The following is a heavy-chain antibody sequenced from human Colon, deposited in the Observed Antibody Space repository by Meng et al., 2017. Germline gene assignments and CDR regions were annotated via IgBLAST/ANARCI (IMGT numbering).Heavy chain of an antibody. CDR2: INTNTGNP. Sequence: ASVKVSCKASGYTFTSYAMNWVRQAPGQGLEGMGWINTNTGNPTYAQGFTGRFVFSLDTSVSTAYLQISSLKAEDTAVYYCARVGDDCSGGSCYSFDYWGQGTLVTVSS. D-gene: IGHD2-15*01. CDR3: ARVGDDCSGGSCYSFDY. CDR1: GYTFTSYA. J-gene: IGHJ4*02. V-gene: IGHV7-4-1*02.